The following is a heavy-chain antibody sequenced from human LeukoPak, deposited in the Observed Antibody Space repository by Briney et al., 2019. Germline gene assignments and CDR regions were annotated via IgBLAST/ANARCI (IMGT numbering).Heavy chain of an antibody. Sequence: GGSLTLYCQATGFPSSSYAMHWVRQAPGKGLNWVAVISYDGSNKYYADSVKGRFTISRDNSKNTLYLQMNSLGAEDTAVYYCARNIRDILDYWGQGTLVTVSS. V-gene: IGHV3-30*01. CDR3: ARNIRDILDY. J-gene: IGHJ4*02. D-gene: IGHD2-15*01. CDR2: ISYDGSNK. CDR1: GFPSSSYA.